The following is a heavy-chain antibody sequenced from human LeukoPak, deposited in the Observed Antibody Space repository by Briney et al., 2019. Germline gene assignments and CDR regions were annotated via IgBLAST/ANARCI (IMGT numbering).Heavy chain of an antibody. V-gene: IGHV3-30-3*01. D-gene: IGHD2-15*01. CDR3: AREDGYCSGGNCYSYFDS. CDR1: GFTFSSYA. CDR2: ISYDGSNK. Sequence: AGGSLRLSCAASGFTFSSYAMHWVRQAPGKGLEWVAVISYDGSNKYYADSVKGRFTITRDNTRNSLFLQMYSLRAEDTAVYFCAREDGYCSGGNCYSYFDSWGQGTLVTVSS. J-gene: IGHJ4*02.